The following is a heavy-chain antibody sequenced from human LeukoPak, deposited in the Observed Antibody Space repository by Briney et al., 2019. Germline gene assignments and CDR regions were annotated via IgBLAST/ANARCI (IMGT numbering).Heavy chain of an antibody. CDR3: ARAGRYYDILTGPREIDY. D-gene: IGHD3-9*01. V-gene: IGHV1-18*01. J-gene: IGHJ4*02. CDR2: ISAYNGNT. Sequence: ASVKVSCKASGGTFSSYGISWVRQAPGQGLEWMGWISAYNGNTNYAQKLQGRVTMTTDTSTSTAYMELRSLRSDDTAVYYCARAGRYYDILTGPREIDYWGQGTLVTVSS. CDR1: GGTFSSYG.